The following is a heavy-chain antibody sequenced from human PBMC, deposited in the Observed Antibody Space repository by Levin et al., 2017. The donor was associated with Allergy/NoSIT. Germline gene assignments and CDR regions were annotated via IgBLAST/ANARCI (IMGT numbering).Heavy chain of an antibody. CDR1: GFTFSNYE. CDR2: ISSRDNTK. V-gene: IGHV3-48*03. CDR3: AKGFDE. Sequence: GESLKISCVTSGFTFSNYEMNWVRQAPGKGLEWVSYISSRDNTKYYADSVKGRFTIYRDNAKNSLYLQMNSLRAEDRAVYYCAKGFDEWGQGTLVTVSS. J-gene: IGHJ4*02.